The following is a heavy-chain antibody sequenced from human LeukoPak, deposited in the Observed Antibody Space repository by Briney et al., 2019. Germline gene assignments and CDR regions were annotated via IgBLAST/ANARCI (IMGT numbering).Heavy chain of an antibody. CDR2: ISGSGDST. CDR3: AKDRSEGNPNYYFNY. D-gene: IGHD1-14*01. CDR1: GFTFSSYA. V-gene: IGHV3-23*01. Sequence: GGALRLSCAASGFTFSSYAMTWVRQATGKGPEWVSAISGSGDSTYYADSVKGRFTISRDNSKNTLYLQMSSLGAEDTALYYCAKDRSEGNPNYYFNYWGQGTRVTVSS. J-gene: IGHJ4*02.